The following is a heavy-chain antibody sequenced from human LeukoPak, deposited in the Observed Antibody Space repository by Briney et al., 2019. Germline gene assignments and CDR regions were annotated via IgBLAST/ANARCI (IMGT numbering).Heavy chain of an antibody. J-gene: IGHJ3*02. CDR2: IKSDGSST. CDR1: RFIFSSYW. CDR3: ARVGAVAGGFDI. Sequence: PGGSLRLSCAASRFIFSSYWMHWVRQAPGKGLVWVSRIKSDGSSTSYADSVKGRLTISRDNAKNTLHLQMNSLRAEDTAVYYCARVGAVAGGFDIWGQGTMVTVSS. D-gene: IGHD6-19*01. V-gene: IGHV3-74*01.